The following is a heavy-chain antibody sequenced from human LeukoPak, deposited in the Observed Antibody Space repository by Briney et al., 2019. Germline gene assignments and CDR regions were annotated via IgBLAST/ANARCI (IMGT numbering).Heavy chain of an antibody. CDR3: ARTLSDGGYYYGMDV. V-gene: IGHV3-53*01. J-gene: IGHJ6*02. CDR1: GFTVSSNY. Sequence: GGSLRLSCAASGFTVSSNYMSWARQAPGKGLEWVSVIYSGGSTYYADSVKGRFTISRDNSKNTLYLQMNSLRAEDTAVYYCARTLSDGGYYYGMDVWVQGTTVTVSS. CDR2: IYSGGST. D-gene: IGHD2-21*02.